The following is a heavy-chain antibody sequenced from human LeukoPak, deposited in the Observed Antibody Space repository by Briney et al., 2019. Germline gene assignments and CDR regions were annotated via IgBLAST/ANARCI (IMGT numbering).Heavy chain of an antibody. Sequence: GGSLRLSCAASGFTFDDYAMHWVRQAPGKGLEWASGISWNSGSIGYADSVKGRFTISRDNAKNSLYLQMNSLRAEDTALYYCAKDSAPYYYDSSGASFFAFDIWGQGTMVTVSS. J-gene: IGHJ3*02. CDR1: GFTFDDYA. CDR2: ISWNSGSI. CDR3: AKDSAPYYYDSSGASFFAFDI. V-gene: IGHV3-9*01. D-gene: IGHD3-22*01.